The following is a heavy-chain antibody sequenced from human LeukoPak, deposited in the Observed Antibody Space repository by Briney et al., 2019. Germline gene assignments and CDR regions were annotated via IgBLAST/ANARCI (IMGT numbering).Heavy chain of an antibody. Sequence: GGSLRPSCAASGFTFSSYSMNWVRQAPGKGLEWVSSISSSSSYIYYADSVKGRFTISRDNAKNSLYLQMNSLRAEDTAVYYCARFPRIVGGTRGFDYWGQGTLVTVSS. J-gene: IGHJ4*02. CDR3: ARFPRIVGGTRGFDY. CDR2: ISSSSSYI. CDR1: GFTFSSYS. D-gene: IGHD1-26*01. V-gene: IGHV3-21*04.